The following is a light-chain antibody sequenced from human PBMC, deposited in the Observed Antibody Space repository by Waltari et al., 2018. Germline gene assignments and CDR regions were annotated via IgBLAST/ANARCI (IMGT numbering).Light chain of an antibody. Sequence: IVMTQSPDSLAVSLGERATINCKSSQSVLYSSNNKNYLACYQQKPGQPPKLLIYGASTRESGVPDRFSGSGSGTDFTLTISSLQAEDVAVYYCQQYYNTPRTFGGGTKVEIK. J-gene: IGKJ4*01. CDR1: QSVLYSSNNKNY. CDR3: QQYYNTPRT. CDR2: GAS. V-gene: IGKV4-1*01.